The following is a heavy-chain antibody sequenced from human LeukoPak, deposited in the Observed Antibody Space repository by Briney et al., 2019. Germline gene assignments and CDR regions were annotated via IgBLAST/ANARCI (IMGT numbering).Heavy chain of an antibody. CDR1: GGSISSYY. D-gene: IGHD3-22*01. CDR3: ARVSRVYYDSSGYYSVGFDY. V-gene: IGHV4-59*01. Sequence: SSETLSLTCTVSGGSISSYYWSWIRQPPGKGLEWIGYHYYSGSTNYNPSLKSRVTISVDTSKNQFSLKLSSVTAADTAVYYCARVSRVYYDSSGYYSVGFDYWGEGTLVTVSS. J-gene: IGHJ4*02. CDR2: HYYSGST.